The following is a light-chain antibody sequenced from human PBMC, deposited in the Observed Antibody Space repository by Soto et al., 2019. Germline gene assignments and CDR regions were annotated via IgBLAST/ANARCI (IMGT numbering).Light chain of an antibody. CDR3: QQYTDSPYT. CDR1: QSISNW. CDR2: KAS. Sequence: DIQMTQSPSTLSASVGDRVTITCRASQSISNWLAWYQQKPGKAPKLLIYKASSLESGVPSRFSGSGSGTEFTLTISSLQSDDFATYYCQQYTDSPYTFGQGTKLEIK. V-gene: IGKV1-5*03. J-gene: IGKJ2*01.